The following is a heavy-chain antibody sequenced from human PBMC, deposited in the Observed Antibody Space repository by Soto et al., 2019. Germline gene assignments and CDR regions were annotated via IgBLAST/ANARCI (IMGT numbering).Heavy chain of an antibody. D-gene: IGHD3-16*01. CDR3: ARESGGLGFDY. Sequence: SETLSLTCTVSCGSISSYYWIWIRQPPGKGLEWIGYIYYSGSTNYNPSLKSRVTISVDTSKNQFSLKLSSVTAADTAVYYCARESGGLGFDYWGQGTLVTVSS. CDR2: IYYSGST. J-gene: IGHJ4*02. CDR1: CGSISSYY. V-gene: IGHV4-59*01.